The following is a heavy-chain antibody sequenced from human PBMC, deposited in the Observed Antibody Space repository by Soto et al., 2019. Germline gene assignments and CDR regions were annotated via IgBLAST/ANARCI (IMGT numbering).Heavy chain of an antibody. J-gene: IGHJ4*02. CDR2: IHYSGST. CDR3: AKPWDPPRDYGY. D-gene: IGHD4-17*01. CDR1: GDSISSYY. Sequence: QVQLQESGPGLVKPSETLSLTCTVSGDSISSYYWSWIRQPPGKGLEWIGYIHYSGSTNYNPSLKSRIIQSGSTAQNPFPPRPNPGTAPDPALVCRAKPWDPPRDYGYWGQGTLVTVSS. V-gene: IGHV4-59*08.